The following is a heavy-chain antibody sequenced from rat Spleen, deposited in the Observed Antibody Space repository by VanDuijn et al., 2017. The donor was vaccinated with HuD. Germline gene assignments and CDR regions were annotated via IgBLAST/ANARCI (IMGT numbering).Heavy chain of an antibody. V-gene: IGHV5-19*01. J-gene: IGHJ2*01. CDR2: ISPSGGST. CDR1: GFTFSNYG. D-gene: IGHD1-1*01. Sequence: EVQLVESGGGLVQPGRSLKLSCAASGFTFSNYGMHWIRQAPTKGLEWVASISPSGGSTYYRDSVKGRFTISRDNAQNTLYLQMNSLRSEDTATYYCTRGGYYTSGFDYWGQGVMVTVSS. CDR3: TRGGYYTSGFDY.